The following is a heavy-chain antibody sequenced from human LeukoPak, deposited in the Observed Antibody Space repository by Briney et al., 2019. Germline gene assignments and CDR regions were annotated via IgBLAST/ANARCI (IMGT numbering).Heavy chain of an antibody. V-gene: IGHV4-38-2*02. Sequence: SETLSLTCTVSGYSISSGYYWGWIRQPPGKGLEWIGSIYHSGSTYYNPSLKSRVTISVDTSKNQFSLKLSSVTAADTAVYYCARSGWGAAEYFQHWGQGTLVTVSS. CDR2: IYHSGST. CDR3: ARSGWGAAEYFQH. CDR1: GYSISSGYY. J-gene: IGHJ1*01. D-gene: IGHD6-19*01.